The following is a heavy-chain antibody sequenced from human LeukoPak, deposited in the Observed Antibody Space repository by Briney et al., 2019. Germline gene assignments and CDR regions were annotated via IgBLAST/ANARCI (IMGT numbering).Heavy chain of an antibody. CDR1: GFTFSSYA. CDR3: TRAPYGMDV. CDR2: IYSGGST. V-gene: IGHV3-66*01. Sequence: GGSLRLSCAASGFTFSSYAMSWVRQAPGKGLEWVSVIYSGGSTYYADSVKGRFTIFRDKNTLYLQMNSLRVEDTAVYYCTRAPYGMDVWGQGTTVTVS. J-gene: IGHJ6*02.